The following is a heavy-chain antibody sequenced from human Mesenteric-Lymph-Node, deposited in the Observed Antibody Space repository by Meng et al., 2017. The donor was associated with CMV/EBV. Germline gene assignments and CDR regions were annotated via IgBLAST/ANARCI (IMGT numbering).Heavy chain of an antibody. CDR3: AREVTRMLSRWLDP. V-gene: IGHV4-34*01. CDR1: GGSFSGYY. Sequence: VYGGSFSGYYWSWIRQPPGKGLEWIGEINHSGSTNYNPSLKSRVTISVDTSENQFSLKLSSVTAADTAVYYCAREVTRMLSRWLDPWGQGTLVTVSS. J-gene: IGHJ5*02. CDR2: INHSGST. D-gene: IGHD3-22*01.